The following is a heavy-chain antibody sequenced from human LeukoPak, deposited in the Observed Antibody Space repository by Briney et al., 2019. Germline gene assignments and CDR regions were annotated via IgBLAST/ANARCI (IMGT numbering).Heavy chain of an antibody. J-gene: IGHJ4*02. D-gene: IGHD3/OR15-3a*01. CDR3: ARDWTWSSPPDY. CDR1: GFPFSDYG. V-gene: IGHV3-30*03. Sequence: PGRSLRLSCAASGFPFSDYGMYWVRQAPGKGLEWLAVISHDGNNKYYADSVKGRITISRDNSMNTLYLQMNSLRAEGTAVYYCARDWTWSSPPDYWGQGTLVTVSS. CDR2: ISHDGNNK.